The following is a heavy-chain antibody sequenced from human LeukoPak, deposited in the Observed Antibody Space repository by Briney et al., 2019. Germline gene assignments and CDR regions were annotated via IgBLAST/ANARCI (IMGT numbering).Heavy chain of an antibody. J-gene: IGHJ4*02. Sequence: GGSLRLSCAASGFTFNNYAMNWVRQTLGKGLQWVSAVSGDGQRTFYADSVKGRFTIFRDNSMNTLSLQMNSLRVEDTAVYYCAKEQDNLLLLSHFDSWGQGILVTVSA. V-gene: IGHV3-23*01. CDR1: GFTFNNYA. D-gene: IGHD1-14*01. CDR3: AKEQDNLLLLSHFDS. CDR2: VSGDGQRT.